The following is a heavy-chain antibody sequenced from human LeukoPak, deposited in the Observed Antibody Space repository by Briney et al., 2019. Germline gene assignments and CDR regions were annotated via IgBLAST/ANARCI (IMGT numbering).Heavy chain of an antibody. V-gene: IGHV4-39*07. CDR3: ARDQGYCSSTSCYFGINWFDP. J-gene: IGHJ5*02. CDR1: GGSISSSSYY. CDR2: IYYSGST. D-gene: IGHD2-2*01. Sequence: PSETLSLTCTVSGGSISSSSYYWGWIRQPPGKGLEWIGSIYYSGSTYYNPSPKRRVTISVDTAKNQFSLKLSSVTAADTAVYYCARDQGYCSSTSCYFGINWFDPWGQGTLVTVSS.